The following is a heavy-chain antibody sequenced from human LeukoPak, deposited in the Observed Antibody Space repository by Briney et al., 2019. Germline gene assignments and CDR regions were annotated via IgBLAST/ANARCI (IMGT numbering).Heavy chain of an antibody. V-gene: IGHV3-7*01. D-gene: IGHD5-18*01. CDR1: GFTFSSYW. Sequence: GGSLRLSCAASGFTFSSYWMSWVRQAPGKGLEWVANIKQDGSEKYYVDSVKGRFTISRDNAKNSLYLQMNSLRAEDTAVYYCARESWGYSYGYPLWYFDLWGRGPLVTVSS. CDR3: ARESWGYSYGYPLWYFDL. CDR2: IKQDGSEK. J-gene: IGHJ2*01.